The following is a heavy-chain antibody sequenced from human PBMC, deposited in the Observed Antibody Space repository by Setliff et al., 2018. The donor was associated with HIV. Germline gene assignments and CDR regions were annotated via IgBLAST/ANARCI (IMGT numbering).Heavy chain of an antibody. V-gene: IGHV1-46*01. CDR2: INPSGVSA. Sequence: ASVKVSCKASGYSFTSYYIHWVRQAPGQGLEWMGVINPSGVSADYAQRLQDRITKTSDTSTSTVFLDLSSLTSDDTAVYFCARVYCSIASCDNEYYFDYWGQGTLVTVSS. CDR1: GYSFTSYY. J-gene: IGHJ4*02. D-gene: IGHD2-2*01. CDR3: ARVYCSIASCDNEYYFDY.